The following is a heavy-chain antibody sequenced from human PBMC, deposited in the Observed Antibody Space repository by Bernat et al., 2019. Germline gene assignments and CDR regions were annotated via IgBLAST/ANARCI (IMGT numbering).Heavy chain of an antibody. Sequence: QVQLVESGGGVVQPGRSLRLSCAASGFTFSSYAMHWVRQAPGKGLEWVADISYDGSNKYYADSVKGRFTISRDNSKNTLYLQMNSLRAEDTAVYYCAKDPREGGPMYYFDYWGQGTLVTVSS. D-gene: IGHD2-15*01. V-gene: IGHV3-30-3*01. J-gene: IGHJ4*02. CDR3: AKDPREGGPMYYFDY. CDR2: ISYDGSNK. CDR1: GFTFSSYA.